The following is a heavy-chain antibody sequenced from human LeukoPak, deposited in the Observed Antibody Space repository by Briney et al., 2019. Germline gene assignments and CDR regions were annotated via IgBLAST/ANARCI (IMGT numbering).Heavy chain of an antibody. D-gene: IGHD3-3*01. J-gene: IGHJ4*02. Sequence: SETLSLTCAVNGGSFSGYYWSWIRQPPGKGLEWIGEINHSGGTNYNPSLKSRVTISVDTSKNQFSLKLSSVTAADTAVYYCARGRYYDFWSGYYIPHFDYWGQGTLVTVSS. CDR3: ARGRYYDFWSGYYIPHFDY. CDR1: GGSFSGYY. V-gene: IGHV4-34*01. CDR2: INHSGGT.